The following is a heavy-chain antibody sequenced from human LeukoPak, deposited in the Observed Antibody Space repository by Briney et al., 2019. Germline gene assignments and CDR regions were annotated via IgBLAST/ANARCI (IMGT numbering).Heavy chain of an antibody. Sequence: PGGSLRLSCAASGFTFSSYAMSWVRQAPGKGLEWVSAISAGGSTYYADSVTGRFTLSRDNSKNTVYLQMNSLRAEDTAVYYCAQNWNGDYWGQGTLVTVSS. CDR3: AQNWNGDY. V-gene: IGHV3-23*01. CDR2: ISAGGST. D-gene: IGHD1-1*01. J-gene: IGHJ4*02. CDR1: GFTFSSYA.